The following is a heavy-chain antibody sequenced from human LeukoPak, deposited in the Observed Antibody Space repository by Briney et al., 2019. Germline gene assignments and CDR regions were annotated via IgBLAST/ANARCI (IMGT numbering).Heavy chain of an antibody. CDR1: GFTFSSYW. D-gene: IGHD3-22*01. J-gene: IGHJ4*02. CDR3: ARWMDGYGY. Sequence: QAGGSLTLSCTAAGFTFSSYWMHWVRHAPGKGLVWVSRINSDGSSTSYADSVKGRFTISRDNAKNMLYLQMNSLRAEDTAVYCCARWMDGYGYWGQGTLVTVSS. CDR2: INSDGSST. V-gene: IGHV3-74*01.